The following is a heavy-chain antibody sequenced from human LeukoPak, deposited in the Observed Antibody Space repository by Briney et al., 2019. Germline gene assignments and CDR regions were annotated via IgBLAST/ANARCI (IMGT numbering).Heavy chain of an antibody. CDR1: GGFFSGYY. V-gene: IGHV4-34*01. CDR3: ARDLVAGRPFDY. J-gene: IGHJ4*02. Sequence: SETLSLTCVVYGGFFSGYYWCWIRPPPGKGLEWIGEINHSGSTNYNPSLQSRVTISVDTSKNQFSLKLSSVTAADTAVYYCARDLVAGRPFDYWGQGTLVTVSS. D-gene: IGHD6-19*01. CDR2: INHSGST.